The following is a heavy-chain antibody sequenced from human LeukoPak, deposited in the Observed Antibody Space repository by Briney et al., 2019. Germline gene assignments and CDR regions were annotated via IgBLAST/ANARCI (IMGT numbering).Heavy chain of an antibody. J-gene: IGHJ5*02. D-gene: IGHD6-13*01. V-gene: IGHV1-18*01. CDR2: ISAYNGNT. Sequence: WASVKVSCKASGYTFTSYGISWVRQAPGQGLEWMGWISAYNGNTNYAQKLQGRVIMTTDTSTSTAYMELRSLRSDDTAVYYRARDRRPDLGYSSSSIPNHWGQGTLVTVSS. CDR1: GYTFTSYG. CDR3: ARDRRPDLGYSSSSIPNH.